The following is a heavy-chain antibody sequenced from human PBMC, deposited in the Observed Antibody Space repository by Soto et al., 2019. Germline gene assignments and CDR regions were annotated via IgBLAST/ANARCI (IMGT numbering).Heavy chain of an antibody. CDR1: GFTFSSYW. V-gene: IGHV3-7*01. J-gene: IGHJ6*03. CDR3: ARDNYGSGSYLHYYYYYMDV. Sequence: PGGSLRLSCAASGFTFSSYWMSWVCQAPGKGLEWVANIKQDGSEKYYVDSVKGRFTISRDNAKNSLYLQMNCLRAEDTAVYYCARDNYGSGSYLHYYYYYMDVWGKGTTVTVSS. D-gene: IGHD3-10*01. CDR2: IKQDGSEK.